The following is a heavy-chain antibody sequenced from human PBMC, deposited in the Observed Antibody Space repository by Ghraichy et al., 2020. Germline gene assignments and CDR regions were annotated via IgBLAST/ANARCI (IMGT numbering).Heavy chain of an antibody. D-gene: IGHD4-17*01. CDR2: INHSGST. Sequence: SETLSLTCAVYGGSFSGYYWSWIRQPPGKGLEWIGEINHSGSTNYNPSLKSRVTISVDTSKNQFSLKLSSVTAADTAVYYCARDYGDRHYWGQGTLVTVSS. J-gene: IGHJ4*02. V-gene: IGHV4-34*01. CDR1: GGSFSGYY. CDR3: ARDYGDRHY.